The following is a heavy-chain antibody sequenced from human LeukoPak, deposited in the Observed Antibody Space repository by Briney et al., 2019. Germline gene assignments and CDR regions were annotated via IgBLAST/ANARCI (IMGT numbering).Heavy chain of an antibody. CDR1: GGSISNYY. V-gene: IGHV4-59*12. Sequence: SETLSLTCTVSGGSISNYYWSWIRQPPGKGLEWIGSIYYSGSTYYNPSLKSRVTISVDTSKNQLSLKLSSVTAADTAVYYCARGYTGDSEALGYWGQGTLVTVSS. D-gene: IGHD4-17*01. CDR3: ARGYTGDSEALGY. J-gene: IGHJ4*02. CDR2: IYYSGST.